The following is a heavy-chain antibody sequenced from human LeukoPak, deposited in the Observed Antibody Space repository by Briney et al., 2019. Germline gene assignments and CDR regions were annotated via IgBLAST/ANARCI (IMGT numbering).Heavy chain of an antibody. CDR2: IYSGGST. CDR1: GFTVSSNY. V-gene: IGHV3-53*01. J-gene: IGHJ4*02. Sequence: GGSLRLSCAASGFTVSSNYMSWVRQAPGKGLEWVSVIYSGGSTYYADSVKGRFTISRDNSKNTLYLQMNSLRAEDTAVYYCARSIVGATTTDWGQGTLVTVSS. D-gene: IGHD1-26*01. CDR3: ARSIVGATTTD.